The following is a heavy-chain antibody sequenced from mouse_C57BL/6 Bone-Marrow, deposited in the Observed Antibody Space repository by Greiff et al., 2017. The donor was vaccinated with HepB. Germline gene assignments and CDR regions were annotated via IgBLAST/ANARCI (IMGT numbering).Heavy chain of an antibody. Sequence: QVQLQQPGAELVRPGTSVKLSCKASGYTFTSYWMHWVKQRPGQGLEWIGVIDPSDSYTNYNQKFKGKATLTVDTSSSTAYMQLSSLTSEDSAVYYCARTLRRGFYYFDYWGQGTTLTVSS. V-gene: IGHV1-59*01. CDR3: ARTLRRGFYYFDY. J-gene: IGHJ2*01. D-gene: IGHD2-12*01. CDR2: IDPSDSYT. CDR1: GYTFTSYW.